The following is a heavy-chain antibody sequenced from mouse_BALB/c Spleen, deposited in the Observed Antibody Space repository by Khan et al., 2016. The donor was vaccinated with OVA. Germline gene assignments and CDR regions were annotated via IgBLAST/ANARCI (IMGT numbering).Heavy chain of an antibody. J-gene: IGHJ4*01. CDR2: IDPANGHT. D-gene: IGHD2-1*01. V-gene: IGHV14-3*02. Sequence: EVQLQQSGAELVKPGASVKLSCTASGFNIKDTYIHWVKQRPEQGLEWIGRIDPANGHTKYDPKFLGKATLTADTSSKPAYLQLSSLTSEDTAVYLCARRSGNYEAYDMDDWGQGTSVTVSS. CDR3: ARRSGNYEAYDMDD. CDR1: GFNIKDTY.